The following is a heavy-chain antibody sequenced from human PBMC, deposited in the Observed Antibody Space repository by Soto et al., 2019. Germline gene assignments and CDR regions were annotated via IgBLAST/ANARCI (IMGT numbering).Heavy chain of an antibody. CDR1: GFSLSTSGMC. D-gene: IGHD3-22*01. CDR3: ARIRDWNYYDSSGPFDY. CDR2: IDWDDDK. Sequence: ESGPTLVNPTQTLTLTCTFSGFSLSTSGMCVSWIRQPPGKALEWLALIDWDDDKYYSTSLKTRLTISKDTSKNQVVLTMTNMDPVDTATYYCARIRDWNYYDSSGPFDYWGQGTLVTVSS. V-gene: IGHV2-70*01. J-gene: IGHJ4*02.